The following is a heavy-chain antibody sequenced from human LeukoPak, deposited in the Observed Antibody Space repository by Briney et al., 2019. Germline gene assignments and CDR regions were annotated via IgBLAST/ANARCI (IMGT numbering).Heavy chain of an antibody. Sequence: PGGSLRLSCAASGFTFSSYAMSWVRQAPGKGLEWVSAISGSGGSTYYADSVKGRFTIFRDNSKNTLYLQMNSLRAEDTAVYYCAKALYGSGSYGGMDVWGQGTTVTVSS. CDR3: AKALYGSGSYGGMDV. D-gene: IGHD3-10*01. CDR1: GFTFSSYA. CDR2: ISGSGGST. V-gene: IGHV3-23*01. J-gene: IGHJ6*02.